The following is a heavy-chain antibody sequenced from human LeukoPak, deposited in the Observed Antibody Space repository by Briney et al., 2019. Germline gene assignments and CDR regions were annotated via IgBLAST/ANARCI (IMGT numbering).Heavy chain of an antibody. Sequence: GGSLRLSCAASGVTVSSNYMSWVRQAPGKGLEWVSVIYSGGSTYHADSVKGRFPISRDNSKHTLYLQMNSLRAEDTAVYYCARDLTSGSYYDYWGQGTLVTVSS. CDR1: GVTVSSNY. CDR2: IYSGGST. D-gene: IGHD1-26*01. CDR3: ARDLTSGSYYDY. J-gene: IGHJ4*02. V-gene: IGHV3-53*01.